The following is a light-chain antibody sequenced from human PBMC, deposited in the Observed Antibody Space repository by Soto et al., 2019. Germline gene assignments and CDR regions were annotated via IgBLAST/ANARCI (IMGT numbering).Light chain of an antibody. CDR2: TAS. J-gene: IGKJ1*01. Sequence: DLQMTQSPSTLSASVGDRVTITCRASQSISSWVAWYQQKPGKAPKLLIYTASSLESGVPSRCSGSGSGTEFTITISSLQHDDFELYYCQQYNSYSPTFGQGNKVAIK. CDR1: QSISSW. CDR3: QQYNSYSPT. V-gene: IGKV1-5*03.